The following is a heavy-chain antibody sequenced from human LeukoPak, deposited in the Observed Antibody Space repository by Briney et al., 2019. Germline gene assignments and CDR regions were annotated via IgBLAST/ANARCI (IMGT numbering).Heavy chain of an antibody. CDR2: IIPIFGTA. V-gene: IGHV1-69*13. CDR1: GGTFSSYA. D-gene: IGHD4-17*01. CDR3: AGDRSTVTTYLKN. J-gene: IGHJ4*02. Sequence: ASVKVSCKASGGTFSSYAISWVRQAPGQGLEWMGGIIPIFGTANYAQKFQGRVTITADESTSTAYMELSSLRSEDTAVYYCAGDRSTVTTYLKNWGQGTLVTVSS.